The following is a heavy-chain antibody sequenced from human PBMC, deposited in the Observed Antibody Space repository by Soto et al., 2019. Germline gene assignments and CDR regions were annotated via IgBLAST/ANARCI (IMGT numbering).Heavy chain of an antibody. D-gene: IGHD3-10*01. CDR2: MNPSSGNT. V-gene: IGHV1-8*01. CDR3: AREDYYGSGSYYS. CDR1: GYTFSSYN. J-gene: IGHJ4*02. Sequence: ASVKVSCKASGYTFSSYNINWVRQATGQGPEWMGWMNPSSGNTGYAQKFQGRVTMTRDVSISTAYMDLSSLRSEDTAVYYCAREDYYGSGSYYSWGQGTLVTV.